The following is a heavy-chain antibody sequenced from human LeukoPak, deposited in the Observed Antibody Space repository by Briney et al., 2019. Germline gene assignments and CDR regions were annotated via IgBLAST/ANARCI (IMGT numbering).Heavy chain of an antibody. CDR1: GYSFTSYW. V-gene: IGHV5-51*01. Sequence: GESLKISCKGSGYSFTSYWIGWVRQMPGKGLEWMGIIYPGDSDTRYSPSFQGQVTISADKSISTAYLQWSSLKASDTAMYYCAREREGYNWNEVDAFDIWGQGTVVTVSS. J-gene: IGHJ3*02. CDR3: AREREGYNWNEVDAFDI. D-gene: IGHD1-20*01. CDR2: IYPGDSDT.